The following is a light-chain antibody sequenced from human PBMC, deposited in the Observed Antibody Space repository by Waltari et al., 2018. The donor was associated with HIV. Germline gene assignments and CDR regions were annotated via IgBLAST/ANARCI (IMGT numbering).Light chain of an antibody. CDR3: CSYAGSSILV. CDR2: DVS. V-gene: IGLV2-23*02. J-gene: IGLJ2*01. Sequence: QSALTQPASVSGSPGQSITISCTGTNSDVGSYDYVSCYQKHPGKAPQLSIYDVSKRPSGVSSRFSGSKSGNTASLTISGLQADDEANYYCCSYAGSSILVFGGGTKLTVL. CDR1: NSDVGSYDY.